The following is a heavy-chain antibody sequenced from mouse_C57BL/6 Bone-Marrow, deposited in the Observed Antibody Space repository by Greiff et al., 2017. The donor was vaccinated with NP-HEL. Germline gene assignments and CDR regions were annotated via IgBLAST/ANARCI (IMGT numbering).Heavy chain of an antibody. CDR1: GFNIKDYY. CDR3: TTPLYVNYEGYYAMDY. Sequence: EVKVVESGAELVRPGASVKLSCTASGFNIKDYYMHWVKQRPEQGLEWIGRIDPEDGDTEYAPKFQGKATMTADTYSNTAYLQLSSLTSEDTAVYYCTTPLYVNYEGYYAMDYWGQGTSVTVSS. V-gene: IGHV14-1*01. CDR2: IDPEDGDT. D-gene: IGHD2-1*01. J-gene: IGHJ4*01.